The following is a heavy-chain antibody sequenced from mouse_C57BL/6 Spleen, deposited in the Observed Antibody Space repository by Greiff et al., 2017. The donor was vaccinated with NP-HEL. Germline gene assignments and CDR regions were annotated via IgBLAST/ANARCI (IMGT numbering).Heavy chain of an antibody. CDR3: ARGWTGTGFAY. V-gene: IGHV3-1*01. D-gene: IGHD4-1*01. J-gene: IGHJ3*01. CDR1: GYSITSGYD. Sequence: EVQVVESGPGMVKPSQSLSLTCTVTGYSITSGYDWHWIRHFPGNKLEWMGYISYSGSTNYNPSLKSRISITHDTSKNHFFLKLNSVTTEDTATYYCARGWTGTGFAYWGQGTLVTVSA. CDR2: ISYSGST.